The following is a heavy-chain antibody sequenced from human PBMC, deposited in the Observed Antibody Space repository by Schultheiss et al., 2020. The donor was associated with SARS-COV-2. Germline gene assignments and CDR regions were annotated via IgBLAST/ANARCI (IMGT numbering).Heavy chain of an antibody. Sequence: ASVKVSCKASGYTFTSYGISWVRQAPGQGLEWMGWISAYNGNTNYAQKLQGRVTMTRDTSISTAYMELSRLRSDDTAVYYCACSVTRIAARPSTDYWGQGTLVTVSS. CDR1: GYTFTSYG. J-gene: IGHJ4*02. CDR3: ACSVTRIAARPSTDY. CDR2: ISAYNGNT. D-gene: IGHD6-6*01. V-gene: IGHV1-18*01.